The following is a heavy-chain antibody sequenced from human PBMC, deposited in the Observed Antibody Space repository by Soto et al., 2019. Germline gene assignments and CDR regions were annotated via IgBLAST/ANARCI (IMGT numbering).Heavy chain of an antibody. Sequence: QVQLVQSGAEVKKPGSSVKVSCKASGGTFSSYAISWVRQAPVQGLEWMGGIIPIIGTANYAQKFQGRVTITADESTSTAYMELSSLRTEDTAVYYCARGPNDYYDSSGSPSGFDPWGQGTLVTVSS. J-gene: IGHJ5*02. CDR1: GGTFSSYA. CDR2: IIPIIGTA. V-gene: IGHV1-69*12. CDR3: ARGPNDYYDSSGSPSGFDP. D-gene: IGHD3-22*01.